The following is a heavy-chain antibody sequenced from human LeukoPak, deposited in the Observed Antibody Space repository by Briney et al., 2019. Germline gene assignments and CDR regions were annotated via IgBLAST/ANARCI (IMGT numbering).Heavy chain of an antibody. CDR1: GGSVSSRSYY. J-gene: IGHJ6*03. CDR2: INHSGST. D-gene: IGHD2-2*01. V-gene: IGHV4-39*07. CDR3: ARRQGCSSTSCYRRLYYYYYYMDV. Sequence: SETLSLTCTVSGGSVSSRSYYWGWIRQPPGKGLEWIGEINHSGSTNYNPSLKSRVTISVDTSKNQFSLKLSSVTAADTAVYYCARRQGCSSTSCYRRLYYYYYYMDVWGKGTTVTVSS.